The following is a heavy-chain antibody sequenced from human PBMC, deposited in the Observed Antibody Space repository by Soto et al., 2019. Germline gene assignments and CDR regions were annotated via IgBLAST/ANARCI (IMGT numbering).Heavy chain of an antibody. D-gene: IGHD6-13*01. J-gene: IGHJ4*02. CDR2: IIPIVGTA. CDR1: GGTFSSYA. CDR3: ARARPRTAAAVYFDY. Sequence: QVQLVQSGAEVKKPGSSVKVSCKASGGTFSSYAISLVRQAPGQGLEWMGGIIPIVGTASYAQKLKGRVTITADESTSTAYMELSSLRSEDTAVYYCARARPRTAAAVYFDYLGQGTLVTVSS. V-gene: IGHV1-69*01.